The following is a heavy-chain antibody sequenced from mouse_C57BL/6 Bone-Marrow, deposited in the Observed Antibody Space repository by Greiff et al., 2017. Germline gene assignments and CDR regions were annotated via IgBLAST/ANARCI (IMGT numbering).Heavy chain of an antibody. V-gene: IGHV1-81*01. CDR1: GYTFTSYG. CDR2: IYPRSGNT. Sequence: QVQLQQSGAELARPGASVKLSCKASGYTFTSYGISWVKQRTGQGLEWIGEIYPRSGNTYYNEKFKGKATLTADKSSSTAYMELRSLTSEDSAVYFCAREDYDYDDWFAYWGQGTLATVSA. CDR3: AREDYDYDDWFAY. J-gene: IGHJ3*01. D-gene: IGHD2-4*01.